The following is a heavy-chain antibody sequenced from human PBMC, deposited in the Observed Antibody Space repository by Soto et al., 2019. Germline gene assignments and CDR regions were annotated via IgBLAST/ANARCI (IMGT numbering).Heavy chain of an antibody. Sequence: PGGSLRLSCAASGFTFTSYAFTWVRQAPGKGLEWVSSIGGTGGGTFYSDSVMGRFTISRDNSKNTLYLQMNSLRAEDTAVYYCARGDTTMITDYYAMAVWGQGTTVTVSS. J-gene: IGHJ6*02. CDR1: GFTFTSYA. CDR2: IGGTGGGT. D-gene: IGHD5-18*01. V-gene: IGHV3-23*01. CDR3: ARGDTTMITDYYAMAV.